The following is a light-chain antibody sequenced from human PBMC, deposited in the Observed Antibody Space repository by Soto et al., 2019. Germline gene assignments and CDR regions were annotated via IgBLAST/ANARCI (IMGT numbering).Light chain of an antibody. J-gene: IGLJ2*01. CDR1: SGDVDTYKY. CDR3: SAYINSGAVI. V-gene: IGLV2-14*01. Sequence: QSALTQPASVSGSPGQSITISCTGTSGDVDTYKYVSWYQQHPGKAPKLIIYNIHGRPSGVSSRFSGSKSGNTASLAIPGLRAEDEADYFCSAYINSGAVIFGGGTKLTVL. CDR2: NIH.